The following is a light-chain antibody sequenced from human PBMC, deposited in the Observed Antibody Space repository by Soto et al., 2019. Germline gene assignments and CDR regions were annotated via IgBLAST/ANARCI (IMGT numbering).Light chain of an antibody. CDR1: QSVSSSY. CDR2: GTS. Sequence: EIVLTQSPGTLSLSPGERATLSCRASQSVSSSYLAWYQQKPGQAPRLLIYGTSIRATGIPDRFSGSGSGTDFTLTISRLEPEDFAVFYCQQYGSWYTSGQGTQLEIK. CDR3: QQYGSWYT. V-gene: IGKV3-20*01. J-gene: IGKJ2*01.